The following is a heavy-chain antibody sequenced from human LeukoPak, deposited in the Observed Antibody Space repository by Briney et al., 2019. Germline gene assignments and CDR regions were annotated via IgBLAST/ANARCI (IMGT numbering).Heavy chain of an antibody. CDR3: VREARGYHYTCFDY. Sequence: GGSLRLSCTASGFTLGGHDMHWVRQTTGGGLEWVAAVSAGHHAFYAGSVQGRFAVSRVDSKNYLYLQMNSLRAGDTAVYYCVREARGYHYTCFDYWGQGSLVTVSS. J-gene: IGHJ4*02. CDR2: VSAGHHA. V-gene: IGHV3-13*01. CDR1: GFTLGGHD. D-gene: IGHD5-18*01.